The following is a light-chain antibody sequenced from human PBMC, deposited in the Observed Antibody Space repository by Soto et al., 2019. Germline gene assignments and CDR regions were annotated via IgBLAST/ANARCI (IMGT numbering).Light chain of an antibody. CDR3: QQTGRT. V-gene: IGKV3-20*01. CDR2: GAS. CDR1: QSLTSDY. Sequence: EIVLTQSPGTLSLSPGERTTLSCRASQSLTSDYLAWYQQKPGQTPRLLIHGASSRATGIPDRVSGSGSGTDFTLTIRRMEPEVSAVYYCQQTGRTFGQGTKVEIK. J-gene: IGKJ1*01.